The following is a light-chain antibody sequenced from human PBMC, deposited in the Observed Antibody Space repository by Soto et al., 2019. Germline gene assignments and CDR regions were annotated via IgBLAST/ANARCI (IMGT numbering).Light chain of an antibody. Sequence: QYFLTQPHSVSGAPGQRVTISCTGSSSNIGAGYDVHWYQQLPGTAPKLLIYGNSNRPSGVPDRFSCSKSGTSASLAITGLQAEDDADYYCQAYDSSLSADYVFGTGTKVT. CDR1: SSNIGAGYD. J-gene: IGLJ1*01. CDR3: QAYDSSLSADYV. V-gene: IGLV1-40*01. CDR2: GNS.